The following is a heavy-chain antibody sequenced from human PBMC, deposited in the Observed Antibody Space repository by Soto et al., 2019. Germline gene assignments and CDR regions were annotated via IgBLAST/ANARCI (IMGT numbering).Heavy chain of an antibody. CDR1: GGSISSGGYY. CDR3: ARGLSYTGSGSYGRPPTFPKNWFDP. V-gene: IGHV4-31*02. CDR2: IYYSGST. D-gene: IGHD3-10*01. Sequence: PSETLSLTCTVSGGSISSGGYYWSWIRQHPGKGLGWIGYIYYSGSTYYNPSLKSRVTISVDTSKNQFSLKLSSVTAADTAVYYCARGLSYTGSGSYGRPPTFPKNWFDPWGQGTLVTVSS. J-gene: IGHJ5*02.